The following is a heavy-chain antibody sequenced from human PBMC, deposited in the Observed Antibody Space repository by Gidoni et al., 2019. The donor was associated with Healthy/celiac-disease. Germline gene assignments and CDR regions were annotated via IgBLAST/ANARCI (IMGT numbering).Heavy chain of an antibody. Sequence: QVQLVQSGAQVKKPGASVKVSCKASGYTFTSYDINWVRQATGQGLEWMGWMNPNSGNTGYAQKFQGRVTMTRNTSISTAYMELSSLRSEDTAVYYCARSWATVTSNWYYGMDVWGQGTTVTVSS. V-gene: IGHV1-8*01. CDR2: MNPNSGNT. J-gene: IGHJ6*02. CDR3: ARSWATVTSNWYYGMDV. D-gene: IGHD4-17*01. CDR1: GYTFTSYD.